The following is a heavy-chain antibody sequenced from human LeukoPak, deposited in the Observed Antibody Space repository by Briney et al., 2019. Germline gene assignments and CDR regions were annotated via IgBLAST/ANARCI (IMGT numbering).Heavy chain of an antibody. Sequence: TGGSLRLSCAASGFTFDDYAMHWVRQAPGKGLEWVSGISWNSGSIGYADSVKGRFTISRDNAKNSLYLQMNSLRAEDTALYYCANSPQQLGPFDYWGQGTLVTVSS. J-gene: IGHJ4*02. CDR2: ISWNSGSI. D-gene: IGHD6-13*01. CDR1: GFTFDDYA. CDR3: ANSPQQLGPFDY. V-gene: IGHV3-9*01.